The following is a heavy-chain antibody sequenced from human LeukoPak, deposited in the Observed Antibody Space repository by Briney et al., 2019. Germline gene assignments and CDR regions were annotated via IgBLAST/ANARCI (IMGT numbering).Heavy chain of an antibody. J-gene: IGHJ4*02. V-gene: IGHV1-18*01. D-gene: IGHD3-22*01. CDR3: ARAVVPWGYLDY. CDR2: ISAYNGNT. CDR1: GGTFSSYA. Sequence: ASVKVSCKASGGTFSSYAISWVRQAPGQGLEWMGWISAYNGNTNYAQNLQGRVTMTTDTPTSTAYMELRSLRSDDTAVYYCARAVVPWGYLDYWGLGTLVTVSS.